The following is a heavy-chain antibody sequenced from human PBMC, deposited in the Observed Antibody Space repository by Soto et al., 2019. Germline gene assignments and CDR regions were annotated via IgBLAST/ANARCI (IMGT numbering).Heavy chain of an antibody. CDR2: IWYDGSNQ. CDR1: GFTFSSYG. CDR3: EMELAVRGVSGN. J-gene: IGHJ4*02. V-gene: IGHV3-33*01. D-gene: IGHD3-10*01. Sequence: QVQLVESGGGVVQPGRSLRLSCAASGFTFSSYGMHWVRQAPGKGLEWVAVIWYDGSNQYYADSVKGRFTISRDNSKNKLYLPTNSLRAEDTAVYYCEMELAVRGVSGNWRQGNLVTVSA.